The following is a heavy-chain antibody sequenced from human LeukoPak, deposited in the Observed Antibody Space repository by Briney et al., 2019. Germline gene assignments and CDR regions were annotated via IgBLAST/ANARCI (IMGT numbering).Heavy chain of an antibody. CDR3: ARAPSEIGGYYPEYFRH. CDR1: GFTFSNYW. V-gene: IGHV3-74*01. Sequence: GGSLILSCAAAGFTFSNYWMHWVRQAPGKGLVWVSRIKSDGRTTYADSVKGRFTISRDNAKNTVALQMNSLRAEDTGVYYCARAPSEIGGYYPEYFRHWGQGTLVTVSS. D-gene: IGHD3-22*01. CDR2: IKSDGRT. J-gene: IGHJ1*01.